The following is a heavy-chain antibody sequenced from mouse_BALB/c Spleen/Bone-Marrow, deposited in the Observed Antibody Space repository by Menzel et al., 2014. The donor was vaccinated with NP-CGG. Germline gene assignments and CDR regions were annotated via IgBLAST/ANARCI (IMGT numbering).Heavy chain of an antibody. CDR1: GYAFSSSR. CDR3: ARGGLGLDY. Sequence: VQRVESGPELVKPGASVKISCKASGYAFSSSRMNWVKQRPGQGLEWIGRIYPGDGDTNYNGKFKGKATLTADKSSSTAYMQLSSLTSVDSAVYFCARGGLGLDYWGQGTTLTVSS. D-gene: IGHD3-3*01. J-gene: IGHJ2*01. V-gene: IGHV1-82*01. CDR2: IYPGDGDT.